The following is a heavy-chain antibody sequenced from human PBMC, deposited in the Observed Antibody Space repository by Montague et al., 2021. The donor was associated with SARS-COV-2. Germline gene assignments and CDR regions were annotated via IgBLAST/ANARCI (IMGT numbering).Heavy chain of an antibody. CDR1: GGSLSGHS. V-gene: IGHV4-34*01. CDR2: IGHTGSF. Sequence: SETLSLTCAVYGGSLSGHSWSWVRQAPEKGLEWIGDIGHTGSFKYNPSLQSRVTTSIDAAKNQFSLRMTSVTAADTSIYYCARGGTERSTTIGVVFFPPLDSWGQGTLVTVSS. CDR3: ARGGTERSTTIGVVFFPPLDS. J-gene: IGHJ4*02. D-gene: IGHD3-3*01.